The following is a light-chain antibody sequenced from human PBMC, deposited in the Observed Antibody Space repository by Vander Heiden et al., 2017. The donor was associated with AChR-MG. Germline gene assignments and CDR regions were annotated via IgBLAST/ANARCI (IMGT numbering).Light chain of an antibody. J-gene: IGLJ2*01. Sequence: QSALTQPPSASGSPGQSVNIACTGTSSDVGGYNYVSWYQQLLGKAPKLMIYEVSKRPSGVPDRFSGSKSGNTASLTVSGLQAEDEADYYCSAYAGSNNLVFGGGTKVTVL. V-gene: IGLV2-8*01. CDR1: SSDVGGYNY. CDR2: EVS. CDR3: SAYAGSNNLV.